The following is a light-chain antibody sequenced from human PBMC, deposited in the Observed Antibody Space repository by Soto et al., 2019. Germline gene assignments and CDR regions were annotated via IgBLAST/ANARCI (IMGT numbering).Light chain of an antibody. CDR1: QTISSW. Sequence: DIQITQSPSTLSGSVGDRVTITCRASQTISSWLAWYQQKPGKAPKLLIYTASTLKSGVPSRFSGSGSGTEFTLTISSLQPDDFAPYYCQHDNSYSEAFGQGTKVDIK. J-gene: IGKJ1*01. CDR2: TAS. V-gene: IGKV1-5*03. CDR3: QHDNSYSEA.